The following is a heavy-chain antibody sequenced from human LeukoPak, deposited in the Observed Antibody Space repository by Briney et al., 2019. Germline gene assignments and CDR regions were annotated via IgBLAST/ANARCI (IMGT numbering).Heavy chain of an antibody. D-gene: IGHD1-26*01. Sequence: PGGSLRLSCAASGVTFSSYWMSWVRQAPGKGLEWVANIMQDESEKYYVDSVRGRFTISRDNAKDSLYLQVNNLRVEDTAVYYCARQQHSGSYGYFDYWGQGTLVSVSS. V-gene: IGHV3-7*01. J-gene: IGHJ4*02. CDR1: GVTFSSYW. CDR2: IMQDESEK. CDR3: ARQQHSGSYGYFDY.